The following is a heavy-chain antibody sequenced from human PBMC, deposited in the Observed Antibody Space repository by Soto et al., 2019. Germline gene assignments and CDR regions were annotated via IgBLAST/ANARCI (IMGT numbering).Heavy chain of an antibody. J-gene: IGHJ4*02. CDR1: GFTFSSYS. V-gene: IGHV3-48*01. Sequence: GGSLRLSCAASGFTFSSYSMNWVRQAPGKGLEWVSYISSSSTIYYADSVKGRFTISRDNAKNSLYLQMNSLRAEDTAVYYCARGNQGSFDYWGQGTLVTVSS. CDR3: ARGNQGSFDY. D-gene: IGHD3-10*01. CDR2: ISSSSTI.